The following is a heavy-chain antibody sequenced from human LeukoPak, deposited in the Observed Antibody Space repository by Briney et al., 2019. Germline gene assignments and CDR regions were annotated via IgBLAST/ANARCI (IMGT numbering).Heavy chain of an antibody. CDR3: ARTQLQREVRWSRDY. Sequence: SETLSLTCAVYGGSFSGYYWSWIRQPPGKGLEWIGEINHSGSTNYNPSLKGRLTISVDMSKNQFSLELSSVTAADTAVYYCARTQLQREVRWSRDYWGQGTLVTVS. CDR1: GGSFSGYY. CDR2: INHSGST. J-gene: IGHJ4*02. D-gene: IGHD3-16*01. V-gene: IGHV4-34*01.